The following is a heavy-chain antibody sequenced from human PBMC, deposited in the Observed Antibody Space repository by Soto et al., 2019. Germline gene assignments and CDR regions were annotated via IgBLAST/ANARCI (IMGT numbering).Heavy chain of an antibody. V-gene: IGHV1-18*01. CDR2: MSAFKGYT. CDR3: ARVDDYYDSSGHYFTFFNY. D-gene: IGHD3-22*01. Sequence: QVQLVQSGPEVKKPGASVKLSCKASGYIFTSYGIGWVRQAPGQGLEWMGWMSAFKGYTKYPQRLQGRVTMTTDTPTSTAYMELRSLRSDDTAVYYCARVDDYYDSSGHYFTFFNYWGQGSLVTVSS. J-gene: IGHJ4*02. CDR1: GYIFTSYG.